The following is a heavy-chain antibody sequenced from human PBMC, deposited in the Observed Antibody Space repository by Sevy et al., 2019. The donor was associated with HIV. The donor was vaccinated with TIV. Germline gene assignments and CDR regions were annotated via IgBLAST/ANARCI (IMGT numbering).Heavy chain of an antibody. Sequence: GESLKISCKGSGYNFTNFWLAWVRQMPGKGLEWMGFIYPGDSDIRLSPSFQGQVTISVDKSVSTAYLEWGSLRASDSAMYFCARHGPVQAAPLLDLIPGASYYGVDVWGQGTTVTV. J-gene: IGHJ6*02. CDR2: IYPGDSDI. V-gene: IGHV5-51*01. CDR3: ARHGPVQAAPLLDLIPGASYYGVDV. CDR1: GYNFTNFW. D-gene: IGHD2-2*01.